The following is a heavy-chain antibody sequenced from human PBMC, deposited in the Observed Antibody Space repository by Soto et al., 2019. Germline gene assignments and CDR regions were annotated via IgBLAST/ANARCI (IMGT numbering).Heavy chain of an antibody. CDR2: IYYSGST. CDR3: ARASRNRLGSDCSSTSCSPVDP. J-gene: IGHJ5*02. D-gene: IGHD2-2*01. Sequence: SETLSLTCTVSGGSISSGGYYWSWIRQHPGKGLEWIGYIYYSGSTYYNPSLKSRVTISVDTSKNQFSLKLSSVTAADTAVYYCARASRNRLGSDCSSTSCSPVDPWGQGTLVTVSS. CDR1: GGSISSGGYY. V-gene: IGHV4-31*03.